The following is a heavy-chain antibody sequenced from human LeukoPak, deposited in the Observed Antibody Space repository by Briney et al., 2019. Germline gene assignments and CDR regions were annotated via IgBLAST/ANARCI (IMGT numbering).Heavy chain of an antibody. CDR2: IRGSGGST. V-gene: IGHV3-23*01. D-gene: IGHD4-17*01. CDR3: AKLFNDYGDYYFDY. J-gene: IGHJ4*02. CDR1: GFTVSSNY. Sequence: PGGSLRLSCAASGFTVSSNYMSWVRQAPGKGLEWVSAIRGSGGSTYYADSVKGRFTISRDNSKNTLYLQMNSLRAEDTAVYYCAKLFNDYGDYYFDYWGQGTLVTVSS.